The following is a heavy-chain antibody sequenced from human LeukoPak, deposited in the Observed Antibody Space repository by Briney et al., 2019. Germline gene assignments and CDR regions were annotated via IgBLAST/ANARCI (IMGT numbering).Heavy chain of an antibody. CDR3: ARDKGYYYDSSGYYGYFDN. Sequence: PGRSLRLSCAASGFTFDDYAMHWVRHAPGKGLEWVSGISWNSGSIGYADSVKGRFTISRDNSKNTLDLQMNSLRVEDTAVYYCARDKGYYYDSSGYYGYFDNWGQGALVTVSS. CDR1: GFTFDDYA. J-gene: IGHJ4*02. D-gene: IGHD3-22*01. CDR2: ISWNSGSI. V-gene: IGHV3-9*01.